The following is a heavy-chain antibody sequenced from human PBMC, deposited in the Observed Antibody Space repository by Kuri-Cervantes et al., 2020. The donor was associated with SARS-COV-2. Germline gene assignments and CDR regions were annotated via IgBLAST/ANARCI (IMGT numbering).Heavy chain of an antibody. Sequence: GESLKISCAAFGFTFSSYSMNWVRQAPGKGLEWVSYISSSSSTIYYADSVKGRFTISRDNAKNSPYLQMNSLRDEDTAVYYCAREAPCRIVGAICYGMDVWGQGTTVTVSS. J-gene: IGHJ6*02. V-gene: IGHV3-48*02. CDR3: AREAPCRIVGAICYGMDV. CDR1: GFTFSSYS. CDR2: ISSSSSTI. D-gene: IGHD1-26*01.